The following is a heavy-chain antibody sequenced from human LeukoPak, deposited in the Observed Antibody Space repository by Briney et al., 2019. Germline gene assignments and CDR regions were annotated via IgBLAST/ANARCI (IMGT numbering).Heavy chain of an antibody. V-gene: IGHV3-21*01. CDR3: ARDIAAAGRKPAY. CDR1: GFTFSSYS. J-gene: IGHJ4*02. D-gene: IGHD6-13*01. Sequence: GGSLRLSCAASGFTFSSYSMNWVRQAPGKGLEWVSSISSSSSYIYYADSVKGRFTISRDNAKNSLYLQMNSLRAEDTAVYYCARDIAAAGRKPAYWGQGTLVTVSS. CDR2: ISSSSSYI.